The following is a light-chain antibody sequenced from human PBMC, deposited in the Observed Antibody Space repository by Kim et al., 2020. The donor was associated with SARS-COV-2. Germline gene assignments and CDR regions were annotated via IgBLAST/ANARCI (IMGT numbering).Light chain of an antibody. V-gene: IGLV2-14*03. CDR1: SSNIGSYNY. J-gene: IGLJ3*02. Sequence: LPASVSGSPGQSISISCTGTSSNIGSYNYVSWHQQHPGKAPKLMIYDVNKRPSGISSRFSGSKSGSTASLTISGLQAEDEADYYCSSFTTRSTLVFGGGTQLTVL. CDR2: DVN. CDR3: SSFTTRSTLV.